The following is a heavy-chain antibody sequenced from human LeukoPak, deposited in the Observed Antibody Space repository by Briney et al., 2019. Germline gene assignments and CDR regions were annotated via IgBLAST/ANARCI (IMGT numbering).Heavy chain of an antibody. CDR1: GGSFSGYY. CDR3: AREMATIGRYYFDY. Sequence: PSETLSLTCAVYGGSFSGYYWSWIRQPPGKGLEWIGYIYYSGSTNYNPSLKSRVTISVDTSKNQFSLKLSSVTAADTAVYYCAREMATIGRYYFDYWGQGTLVTVSS. V-gene: IGHV4-59*01. D-gene: IGHD5-24*01. CDR2: IYYSGST. J-gene: IGHJ4*02.